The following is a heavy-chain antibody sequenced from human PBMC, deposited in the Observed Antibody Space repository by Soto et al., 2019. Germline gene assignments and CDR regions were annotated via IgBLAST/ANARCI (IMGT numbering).Heavy chain of an antibody. V-gene: IGHV3-11*04. CDR3: ARDRRITVFGDYYYYYDMDV. Sequence: GGSLRLSCAASGFTFCDYYMNWVRQAPGKGLEWVSSISSSSTIYYADSVKGRFTISRDNAKNSLYLQMNSLRAEDTAVYYCARDRRITVFGDYYYYYDMDVWGQGTTVTVSS. CDR2: ISSSSTI. J-gene: IGHJ6*02. D-gene: IGHD3-3*01. CDR1: GFTFCDYY.